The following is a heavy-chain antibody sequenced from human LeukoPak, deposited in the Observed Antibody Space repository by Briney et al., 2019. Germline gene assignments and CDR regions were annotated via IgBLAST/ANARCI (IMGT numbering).Heavy chain of an antibody. J-gene: IGHJ6*02. V-gene: IGHV3-74*01. Sequence: GGSLRLSCAASGFTFSSYWMHWVRQAPGKGLVWVSCINSDGSTSYAVSVKGRFTISRDNAKNTLYLEMNSLRAEDTAMYYCARDRAYGLDVWGQGTTVTVSS. CDR1: GFTFSSYW. CDR3: ARDRAYGLDV. D-gene: IGHD3-10*01. CDR2: INSDGST.